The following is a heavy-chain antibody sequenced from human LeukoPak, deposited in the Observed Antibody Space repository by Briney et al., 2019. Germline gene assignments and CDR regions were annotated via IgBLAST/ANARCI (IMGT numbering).Heavy chain of an antibody. D-gene: IGHD1-1*01. J-gene: IGHJ3*01. CDR2: IYISGNA. CDR3: ARAKYTTLPSAFDV. CDR1: GGSISGDY. Sequence: SENLFLTCTVSGGSISGDYWTWIRQPAGKGLEWIGRIYISGNAYYNPSLKSRVTMSLDTSKNRFSLNLSSVTAADTAVYYCARAKYTTLPSAFDVWGQGTMVTVSS. V-gene: IGHV4-4*07.